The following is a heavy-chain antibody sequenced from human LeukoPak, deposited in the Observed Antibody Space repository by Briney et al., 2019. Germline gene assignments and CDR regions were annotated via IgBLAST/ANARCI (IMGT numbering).Heavy chain of an antibody. CDR3: ASLDILTGYPN. D-gene: IGHD3-9*01. CDR1: GFSFSSHW. CDR2: INSDGSIT. Sequence: GGSLRLSCAASGFSFSSHWMHWVRQAPGKGLVWVSRINSDGSITSNADSVKGRFTISRDNAKNSLYLQMNSLRAEDTAVYYCASLDILTGYPNWGQGTLVTVSS. J-gene: IGHJ4*02. V-gene: IGHV3-74*01.